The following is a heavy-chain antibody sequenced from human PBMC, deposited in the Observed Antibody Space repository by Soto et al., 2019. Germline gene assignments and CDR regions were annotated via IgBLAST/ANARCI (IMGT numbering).Heavy chain of an antibody. CDR2: IGNSGSPI. J-gene: IGHJ5*02. Sequence: QVRLVESGGGLVEPGGSLALSCAASGFAFSDYNMGWIRQAPGKGLDWVSYIGNSGSPIFYTDSVKGRFTISRDYAKNSLYLEMNSLTADDTAVYYCARGEYHLQPGGWFDPWGQGTLVTGSS. D-gene: IGHD2-2*01. V-gene: IGHV3-11*01. CDR1: GFAFSDYN. CDR3: ARGEYHLQPGGWFDP.